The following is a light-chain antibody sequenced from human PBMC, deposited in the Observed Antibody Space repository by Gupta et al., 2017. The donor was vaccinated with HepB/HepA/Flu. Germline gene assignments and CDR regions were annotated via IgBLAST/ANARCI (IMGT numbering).Light chain of an antibody. CDR2: WAS. J-gene: IGKJ1*01. Sequence: DIVMTQSPDSLPASPGERATINCKSSQSVLFNSNNKNHLAWYQQKPGQPPKLLIYWASTRESGVPDRFSGSGSGTDFTLTISSLQAEDVAVYYCQQYYNVPPTFGQGTKVEIK. V-gene: IGKV4-1*01. CDR1: QSVLFNSNNKNH. CDR3: QQYYNVPPT.